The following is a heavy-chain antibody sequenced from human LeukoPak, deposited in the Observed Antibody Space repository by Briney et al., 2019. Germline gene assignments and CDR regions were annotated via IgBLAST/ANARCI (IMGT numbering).Heavy chain of an antibody. CDR1: GFTFSSYE. CDR3: ARGPLGYCSGGSCWVYYFGY. V-gene: IGHV3-48*03. Sequence: GGSLRLSCAASGFTFSSYEMNWVRQAPGKGLEWVSYISSSGSTIYYADSVKGRFTISRDNAKNSLYLQMNSLRAEDTAVYYCARGPLGYCSGGSCWVYYFGYWGQGTLVTVSS. D-gene: IGHD2-15*01. J-gene: IGHJ4*02. CDR2: ISSSGSTI.